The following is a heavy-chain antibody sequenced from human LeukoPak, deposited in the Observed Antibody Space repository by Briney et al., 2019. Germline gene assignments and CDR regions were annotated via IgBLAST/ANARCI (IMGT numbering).Heavy chain of an antibody. J-gene: IGHJ4*02. Sequence: SETLSLTCAVYGGSFSGYYWSWIRQPPGKGLEWIGEINHSGSTNYNPSLKSRVTISVDTSKNQFSLKLSSVTAADTAVYYCASIYCSSTSCSDYWGQGTQVSVSS. CDR1: GGSFSGYY. D-gene: IGHD2-2*01. CDR2: INHSGST. V-gene: IGHV4-34*01. CDR3: ASIYCSSTSCSDY.